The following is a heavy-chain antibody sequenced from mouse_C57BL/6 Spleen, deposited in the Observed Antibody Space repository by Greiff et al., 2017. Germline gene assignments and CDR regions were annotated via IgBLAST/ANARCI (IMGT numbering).Heavy chain of an antibody. CDR2: ISSGGDYI. J-gene: IGHJ4*01. V-gene: IGHV5-9-1*02. CDR1: GFTFSSYA. CDR3: TREEGGGAMDY. Sequence: DVHLVESGEGLVKPGGSLKLSCAASGFTFSSYAMSWVRQTPEKRLEWVAYISSGGDYIYYADTVKGRFTISRDNARNTLYLQMSSLKSEDTAMYYCTREEGGGAMDYWGQGTSVTVSS. D-gene: IGHD1-1*02.